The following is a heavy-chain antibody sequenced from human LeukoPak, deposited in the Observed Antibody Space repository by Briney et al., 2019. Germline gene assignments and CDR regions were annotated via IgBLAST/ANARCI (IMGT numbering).Heavy chain of an antibody. J-gene: IGHJ3*02. V-gene: IGHV4-38-2*01. D-gene: IGHD3-3*01. CDR2: IYHGGST. CDR1: GYSISSGYY. Sequence: SETLSLTCAVSGYSISSGYYWGWIRQPPGKGLEWIGSIYHGGSTYYNPSLKSRVTISVDTSKNQFSLKLSSVTAADTAVYYCARQGYDFWSGYPRDAFDIWGQGTMVTVSS. CDR3: ARQGYDFWSGYPRDAFDI.